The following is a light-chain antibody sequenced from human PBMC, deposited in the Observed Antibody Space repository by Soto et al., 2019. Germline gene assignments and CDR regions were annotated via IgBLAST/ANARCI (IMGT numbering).Light chain of an antibody. V-gene: IGKV1-12*01. CDR3: QQANTFPIT. CDR1: QGVGSY. J-gene: IGKJ5*01. CDR2: AAS. Sequence: DIQMTQSPSSVSASVGDTVTISCRASQGVGSYLAWYQQKPGRAPKVLINAASSVQSGVPSRFSGSGSGTDFTLTISSLQAEDFATYFCQQANTFPITFGQGTRVDIK.